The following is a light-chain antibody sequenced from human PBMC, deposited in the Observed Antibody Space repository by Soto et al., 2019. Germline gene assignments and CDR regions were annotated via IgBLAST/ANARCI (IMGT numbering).Light chain of an antibody. CDR3: SSYTGSRDPYV. V-gene: IGLV2-8*01. CDR2: EVT. CDR1: SSDVGRFNF. J-gene: IGLJ1*01. Sequence: QSALTQPPSASGSPGQSVTISCTGTSSDVGRFNFVSWYQQHPGKAPRLLIYEVTKRPSGVPDRFSGSKSGNAASLTVSGLQDEDEADYFCSSYTGSRDPYVFGTGTKVTV.